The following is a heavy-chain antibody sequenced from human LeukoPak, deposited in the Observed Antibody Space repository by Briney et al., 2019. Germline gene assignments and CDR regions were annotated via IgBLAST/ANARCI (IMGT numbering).Heavy chain of an antibody. CDR3: ARGDSSSYYYFDY. Sequence: ASVKVSCKASGGTFSSYAISWVQQAPGQGLEWMGGIIPIFGTANYAQKFQGRVTITADESTSTAYMELSSLRSEDTAVYYCARGDSSSYYYFDYWGQGTLVTVSS. D-gene: IGHD6-6*01. CDR1: GGTFSSYA. CDR2: IIPIFGTA. J-gene: IGHJ4*02. V-gene: IGHV1-69*13.